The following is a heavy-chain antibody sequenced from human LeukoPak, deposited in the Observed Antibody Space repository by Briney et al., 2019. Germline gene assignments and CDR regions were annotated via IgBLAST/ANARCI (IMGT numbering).Heavy chain of an antibody. Sequence: GGSLRLSCTVSGPSFEAYAMHWVRQGPGKGLEWVSAISGSGGSTYYADSVKGRFTISRDNSKNTLYLQMNSLRAEDTAVYYCAKGGGSSNEYFQHWGQGTLVTVSS. V-gene: IGHV3-23*01. CDR2: ISGSGGST. J-gene: IGHJ1*01. CDR3: AKGGGSSNEYFQH. D-gene: IGHD2-15*01. CDR1: GPSFEAYA.